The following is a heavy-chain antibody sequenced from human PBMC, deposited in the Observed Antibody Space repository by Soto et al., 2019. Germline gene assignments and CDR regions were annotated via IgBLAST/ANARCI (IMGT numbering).Heavy chain of an antibody. V-gene: IGHV1-2*02. J-gene: IGHJ4*02. CDR1: GYTFTGYC. Sequence: ASVKVSCKASGYTFTGYCMHLVRQAPGQGREWMGWINVNSGGTNYAQKFQGRVTMTRDTSISTAYMELSRLRSDDTAVYYCARDRCSSTSCYTSWSPNAGGNFDYWGQGTLVTVSS. D-gene: IGHD2-2*02. CDR3: ARDRCSSTSCYTSWSPNAGGNFDY. CDR2: INVNSGGT.